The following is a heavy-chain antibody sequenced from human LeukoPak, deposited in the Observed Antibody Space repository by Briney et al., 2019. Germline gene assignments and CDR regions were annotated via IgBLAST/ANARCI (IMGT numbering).Heavy chain of an antibody. CDR1: GFTFSSYA. D-gene: IGHD3-10*01. CDR3: ARDPWFGQLVDY. CDR2: ISGSGGSI. V-gene: IGHV3-23*01. Sequence: PGGSLRLSCAASGFTFSSYAMSWVRQAPGKGLEWVSAISGSGGSIYYADSVKGRFTISRDNAKNSLYLQMNSLRAEDTAVYYCARDPWFGQLVDYWGQGTLVTVSS. J-gene: IGHJ4*02.